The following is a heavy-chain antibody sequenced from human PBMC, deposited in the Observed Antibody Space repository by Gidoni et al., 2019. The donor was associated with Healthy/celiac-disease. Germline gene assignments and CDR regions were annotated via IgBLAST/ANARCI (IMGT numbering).Heavy chain of an antibody. CDR2: IYPGDSDT. Sequence: EVQLVQSGAEVKKPGESLKISCKGSGFSFTSYWIGCVRQMPGKGLEWMGIIYPGDSDTRYSPSFQGQVTISANKSISTAYLQWSSLKASDTAMYYWAIIHPADYYGSGSQPEAFDYWGQGTLVTVSS. CDR1: GFSFTSYW. V-gene: IGHV5-51*03. D-gene: IGHD3-10*01. J-gene: IGHJ4*02. CDR3: AIIHPADYYGSGSQPEAFDY.